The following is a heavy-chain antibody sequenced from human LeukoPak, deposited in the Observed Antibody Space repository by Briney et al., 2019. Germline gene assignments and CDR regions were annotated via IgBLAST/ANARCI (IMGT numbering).Heavy chain of an antibody. V-gene: IGHV4-59*08. CDR1: GGSINSDY. Sequence: PSETLSLTCTVSGGSINSDYWSWIRQPPGKGLESIGYIYYSGSTNYNPSLKSRVTISVDTSKNQFSLRLSSVTAADTAVYYCARGGSYIAFDYWGQGTLVTVSS. D-gene: IGHD1-26*01. CDR2: IYYSGST. J-gene: IGHJ4*02. CDR3: ARGGSYIAFDY.